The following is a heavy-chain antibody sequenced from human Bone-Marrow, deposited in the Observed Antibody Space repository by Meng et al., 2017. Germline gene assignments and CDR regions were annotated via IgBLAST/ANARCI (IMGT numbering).Heavy chain of an antibody. J-gene: IGHJ5*02. CDR2: IYYSGTT. CDR1: NDSIRSGDYY. CDR3: ARLVRGRDGYKSKLVP. V-gene: IGHV4-30-4*01. D-gene: IGHD5-24*01. Sequence: QVQLQESGPGLVKPSQTLSLTCTVSNDSIRSGDYYWSWIRQPPGKGLEWIGFIYYSGTTYYNPSLKSRVTISVDTSKNQFSLKLSSVTAADTAVYYCARLVRGRDGYKSKLVPWGQGTLVTVSS.